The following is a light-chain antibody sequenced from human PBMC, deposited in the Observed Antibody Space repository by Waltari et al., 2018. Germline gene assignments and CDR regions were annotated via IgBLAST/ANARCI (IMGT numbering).Light chain of an antibody. J-gene: IGKJ1*01. Sequence: AIQMTQSPSSLSASVGDRVTITCRASQGIRNDLGWYQQKPGKAPKLLIYAASSLQSGVPSRFSGSGSGTDFTLTIISLQPEYFATYYCLQDYNYPWTFGQGTKVEIK. CDR2: AAS. CDR1: QGIRND. CDR3: LQDYNYPWT. V-gene: IGKV1-6*01.